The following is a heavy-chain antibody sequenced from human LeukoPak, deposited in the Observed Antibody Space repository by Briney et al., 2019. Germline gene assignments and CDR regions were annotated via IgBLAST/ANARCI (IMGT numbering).Heavy chain of an antibody. V-gene: IGHV3-30-3*01. J-gene: IGHJ4*02. D-gene: IGHD6-19*01. Sequence: GGSLRLSCAASGFTFSSYAMHWVRQAPGKGLEWVAVISYDGSNKYYADSVEGRFTISRDNSKNTLYLQMNSLRAEDTAVYYCAKVLRYSSVGGDFDYWGQGTLVTVSS. CDR3: AKVLRYSSVGGDFDY. CDR2: ISYDGSNK. CDR1: GFTFSSYA.